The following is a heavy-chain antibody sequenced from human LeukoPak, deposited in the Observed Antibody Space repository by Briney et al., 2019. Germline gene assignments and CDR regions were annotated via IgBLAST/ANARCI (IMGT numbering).Heavy chain of an antibody. Sequence: ASVKVSCMVSGYTLTELSMHWVRQAPGKGLEWMGGFDPEDGETIYAQKFQGRVTMTEDTSTDTAYMELSSLRSEDTAVYYCATVLAYCGGDCYSGPFDYWGQGTLVTVSS. CDR1: GYTLTELS. J-gene: IGHJ4*02. V-gene: IGHV1-24*01. CDR2: FDPEDGET. D-gene: IGHD2-21*02. CDR3: ATVLAYCGGDCYSGPFDY.